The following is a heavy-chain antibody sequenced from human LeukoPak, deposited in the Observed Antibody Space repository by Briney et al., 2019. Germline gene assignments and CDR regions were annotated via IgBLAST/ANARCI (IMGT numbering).Heavy chain of an antibody. J-gene: IGHJ3*01. CDR3: GMSGDRVPLQDDVFDV. D-gene: IGHD1-26*01. V-gene: IGHV5-51*01. CDR1: GYSFTSYC. CDR2: IYPGDSGP. Sequence: TGESLKISCKVSGYSFTSYCIGWVRQMPGKGLEWMGIIYPGDSGPTYSPSFQGQVTISVDKSINTAYLQWSSLQASDTAMYYCGMSGDRVPLQDDVFDVWGQGTMVTVS.